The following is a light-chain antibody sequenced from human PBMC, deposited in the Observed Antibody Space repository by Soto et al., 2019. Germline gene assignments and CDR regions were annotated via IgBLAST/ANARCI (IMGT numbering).Light chain of an antibody. Sequence: DIRMTHSPSTLSASVGDRVTITCRASQSISTWLAWYQQKPGRAPKLLIYDSSSLESGVPSRFSGSGSGTEFSLTISSLQPDDFATYYCQQYDSFSSTFGQGTRLEIK. CDR2: DSS. CDR1: QSISTW. CDR3: QQYDSFSST. J-gene: IGKJ5*01. V-gene: IGKV1-5*01.